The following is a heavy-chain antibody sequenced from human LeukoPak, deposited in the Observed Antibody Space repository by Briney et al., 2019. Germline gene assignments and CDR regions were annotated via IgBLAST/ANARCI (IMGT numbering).Heavy chain of an antibody. V-gene: IGHV3-74*01. CDR3: ARAHQAYYYDSSGYVLD. CDR2: INSDGSST. D-gene: IGHD3-22*01. Sequence: GGSLRLSCAASGFTFSSYWMHWVRQAPGKGLVWVSRINSDGSSTSYADSVKGRFTISRDNAKDTLYLQMNSLRAEDTAVYYCARAHQAYYYDSSGYVLDWGQGTLVTVSS. J-gene: IGHJ4*02. CDR1: GFTFSSYW.